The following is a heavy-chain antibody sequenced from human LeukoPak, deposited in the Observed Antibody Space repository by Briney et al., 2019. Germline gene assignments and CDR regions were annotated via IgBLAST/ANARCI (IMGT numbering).Heavy chain of an antibody. CDR1: GYTFTNYY. V-gene: IGHV1-2*02. CDR2: INPNRGDT. Sequence: GASVKVSCKTSGYTFTNYYMHWVRQAPGQGLEWMGWINPNRGDTNYAQKFQDSVTMTRDTSSNTAYMELRRLTSDDTAVYYCARSSTVTNPYYYYGMDVWGQGTTVTVSS. CDR3: ARSSTVTNPYYYYGMDV. D-gene: IGHD4-17*01. J-gene: IGHJ6*02.